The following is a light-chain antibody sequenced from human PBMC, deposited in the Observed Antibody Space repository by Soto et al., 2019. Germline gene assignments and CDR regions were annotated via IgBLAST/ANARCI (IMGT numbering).Light chain of an antibody. CDR3: QQYGSSPHT. CDR2: GAS. Sequence: EIVLTQSPGTLSLSPRERATRSCRASQSVSSSYLAWYQQKPGQAPRLLIYGASSRATGIPDRFSGSGSGTDFTLTIIRLDPEDFAVDYCQQYGSSPHTFGQGTKVEIK. CDR1: QSVSSSY. V-gene: IGKV3-20*01. J-gene: IGKJ1*01.